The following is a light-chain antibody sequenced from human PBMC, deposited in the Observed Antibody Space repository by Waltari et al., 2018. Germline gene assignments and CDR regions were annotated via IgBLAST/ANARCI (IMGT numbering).Light chain of an antibody. V-gene: IGKV3-20*01. J-gene: IGKJ1*01. CDR1: QRVSKY. Sequence: IVLTQSPGTLSLSPGERATLSCRASQRVSKYLAWYQQKTGKAPRLLIYDASTRATGIPDRLSGSGWGTDFSLTISRLEPEDFAVYYCQKYGTLPATFGQGTKVQ. CDR2: DAS. CDR3: QKYGTLPAT.